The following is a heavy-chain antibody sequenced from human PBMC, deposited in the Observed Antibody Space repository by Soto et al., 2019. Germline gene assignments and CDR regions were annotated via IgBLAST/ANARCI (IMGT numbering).Heavy chain of an antibody. CDR2: INPSGGTT. CDR3: ARDSRALLWFGELYPYGMDV. Sequence: QVQLVQSGAEVKKPGASVKVSCTASGYTFTSYYMHWVRQAPGQGLEWMGMINPSGGTTTYAQRFQGRVTMTRDTSTSTVYMELSSLRSEDTAVYYCARDSRALLWFGELYPYGMDVWGQGTTVTVSS. V-gene: IGHV1-46*01. D-gene: IGHD3-10*01. J-gene: IGHJ6*02. CDR1: GYTFTSYY.